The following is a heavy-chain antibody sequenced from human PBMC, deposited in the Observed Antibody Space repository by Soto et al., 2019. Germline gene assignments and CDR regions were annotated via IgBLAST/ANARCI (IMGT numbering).Heavy chain of an antibody. Sequence: TVTSYVLLGVRHINGQRLEWMGWINAGNGNTKYSQKFQGRVTITRDTSASTAYMELSSLRSEDTAVYYCARSIVVVTAADYWGQGTLVTVSS. D-gene: IGHD2-21*02. CDR3: ARSIVVVTAADY. CDR1: TVTSYV. J-gene: IGHJ4*02. V-gene: IGHV1-3*01. CDR2: INAGNGNT.